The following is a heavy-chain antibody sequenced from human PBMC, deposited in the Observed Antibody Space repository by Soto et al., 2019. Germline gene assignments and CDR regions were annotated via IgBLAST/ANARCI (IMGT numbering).Heavy chain of an antibody. CDR1: GGSISSSSYY. J-gene: IGHJ4*02. D-gene: IGHD3-10*01. CDR2: IYYSGST. V-gene: IGHV4-39*01. Sequence: QLQLQESGPGLVKPSETLSLTCTVSGGSISSSSYYWGWIRQPPGKGLEWIGSIYYSGSTYYNPSLKSRVTISVDTSKNQFSLKLSSVTAADAAVYYCATLWFGESPYWGQGTLVTVSS. CDR3: ATLWFGESPY.